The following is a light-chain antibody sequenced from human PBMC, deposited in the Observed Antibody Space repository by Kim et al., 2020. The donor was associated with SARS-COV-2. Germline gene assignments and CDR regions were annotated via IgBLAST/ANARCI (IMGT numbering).Light chain of an antibody. J-gene: IGLJ1*01. CDR1: NSDIGSNT. V-gene: IGLV1-44*01. CDR2: SDN. CDR3: AAWDESLNGPYV. Sequence: QGVTIACSGTNSDIGSNTVNWYQQLPGTTPKLLIYSDNQRPSGVPDRFSGSKSGTSASLAISGLQPEDEADYYCAAWDESLNGPYVFGSGTKVTVL.